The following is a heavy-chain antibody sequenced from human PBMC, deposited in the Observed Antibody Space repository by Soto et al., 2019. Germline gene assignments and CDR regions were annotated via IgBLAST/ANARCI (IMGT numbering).Heavy chain of an antibody. D-gene: IGHD6-6*01. CDR3: ARDLYSSSARYFDY. CDR1: GFTFSSYS. Sequence: EVQLVESGGGLVKPGGSLRLSCAASGFTFSSYSMNWVRQAPGKGLEWVSSISSSSGYIYYAASVKGRFTISRDNAKNSLYLQMNSLRAEDTAVYYCARDLYSSSARYFDYWGQGTLVTVSS. J-gene: IGHJ4*02. V-gene: IGHV3-21*01. CDR2: ISSSSGYI.